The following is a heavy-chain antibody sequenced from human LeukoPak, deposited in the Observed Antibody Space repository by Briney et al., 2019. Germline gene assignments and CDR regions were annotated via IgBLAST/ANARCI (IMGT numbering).Heavy chain of an antibody. CDR3: ARESWTIAAAGY. Sequence: SETLSLTCTVSGGSISSGSYYWSWIRQPAGKGLEWIGRIYTSGSTNYSPSLKSRVTISVDTSKNQFSLKLSSVTAADTAVYYCARESWTIAAAGYWGQGTLVTVSS. CDR2: IYTSGST. V-gene: IGHV4-61*02. D-gene: IGHD6-13*01. J-gene: IGHJ4*02. CDR1: GGSISSGSYY.